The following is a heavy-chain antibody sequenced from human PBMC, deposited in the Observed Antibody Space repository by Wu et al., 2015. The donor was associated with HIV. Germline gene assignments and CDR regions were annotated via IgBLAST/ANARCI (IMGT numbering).Heavy chain of an antibody. CDR2: INPNSGGT. J-gene: IGHJ4*02. CDR3: AFDPGLLDTLDY. CDR1: GYTLTDYY. Sequence: QVQLVQSGAEVKKPGASVKVSCQASGYTLTDYYIHWVRQAPGQGLEWMGWINPNSGGTNYAQKFQGRVTLTRDTSIGTAYMELSRLTSDDTAVYYCAFDPGLLDTLDYWGQGTLVTVSS. V-gene: IGHV1-2*02. D-gene: IGHD1-26*01.